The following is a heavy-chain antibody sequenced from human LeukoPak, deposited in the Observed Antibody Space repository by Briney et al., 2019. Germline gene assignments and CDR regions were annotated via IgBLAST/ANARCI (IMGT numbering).Heavy chain of an antibody. Sequence: SVKVSCKASVGTFSSYAISWVRQAPGQGLEWMGGNIHIFCTANYAQKLQDRVTITADKSTSTAYMERSSLRSEDTAVYYCAGTSFSGDDYGDYGRWYYYYYMDVWGKGTTVTVSS. D-gene: IGHD4-17*01. CDR2: NIHIFCTA. CDR1: VGTFSSYA. CDR3: AGTSFSGDDYGDYGRWYYYYYMDV. V-gene: IGHV1-69*06. J-gene: IGHJ6*03.